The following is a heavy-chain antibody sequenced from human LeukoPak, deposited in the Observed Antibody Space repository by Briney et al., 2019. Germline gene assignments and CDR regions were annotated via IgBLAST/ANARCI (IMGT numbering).Heavy chain of an antibody. D-gene: IGHD4-17*01. J-gene: IGHJ3*02. V-gene: IGHV3-23*01. CDR1: GFTFSSHG. CDR2: ISGSGGKT. Sequence: PGGSLRLSCAASGFTFSSHGMSWVRQAPGKGREWVSGISGSGGKTYYADSVKGRFTISRDNSKNTLYLQMNSLRAEDTAVYYCAKVGMTTATLGAFDIWGQGTMVTVSS. CDR3: AKVGMTTATLGAFDI.